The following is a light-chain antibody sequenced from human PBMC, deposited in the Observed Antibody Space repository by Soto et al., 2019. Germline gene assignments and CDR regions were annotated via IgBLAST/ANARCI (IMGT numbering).Light chain of an antibody. J-gene: IGKJ3*01. Sequence: AIQLTQSPSSLSASVGDRVTITCRASQGISSALAWYQQKPGKAPKLLIYDASSLESGVPSRFGGSGSGTDFTLTISSLQPEDFATYYCQQFNSYLRVFTFGPGTKVDIK. CDR2: DAS. CDR1: QGISSA. CDR3: QQFNSYLRVFT. V-gene: IGKV1-13*02.